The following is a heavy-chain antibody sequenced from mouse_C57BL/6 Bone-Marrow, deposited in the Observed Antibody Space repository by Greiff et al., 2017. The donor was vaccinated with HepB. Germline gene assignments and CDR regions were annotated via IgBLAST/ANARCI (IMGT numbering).Heavy chain of an antibody. D-gene: IGHD1-1*01. Sequence: EVKLVESVAELVRPGASVKLSCTASGFNIKNTYMHWVKQRPEQGLEWIGRIDPANGNTKYAPKFQGKATITADTSSNTAYLQLSSLTSEDTAIYYCAPTTVVAPYAMDYWGQGTSVTVSS. CDR1: GFNIKNTY. CDR3: APTTVVAPYAMDY. V-gene: IGHV14-3*01. CDR2: IDPANGNT. J-gene: IGHJ4*01.